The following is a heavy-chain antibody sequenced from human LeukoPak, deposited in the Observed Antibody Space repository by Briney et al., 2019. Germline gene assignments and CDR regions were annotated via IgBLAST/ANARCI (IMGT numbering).Heavy chain of an antibody. CDR3: ARDGGYSYGLTGYFDF. D-gene: IGHD5-18*01. J-gene: IGHJ4*02. CDR1: GFTFSSYW. CDR2: INSDGSST. V-gene: IGHV3-74*01. Sequence: PGGSLRLSCAASGFTFSSYWMHWVRQAPGKGLVWVSRINSDGSSTSYADSVKGRFTISRDNSMNTLYLQMNSLRAEDTAVYYCARDGGYSYGLTGYFDFWGQGTLVTVSS.